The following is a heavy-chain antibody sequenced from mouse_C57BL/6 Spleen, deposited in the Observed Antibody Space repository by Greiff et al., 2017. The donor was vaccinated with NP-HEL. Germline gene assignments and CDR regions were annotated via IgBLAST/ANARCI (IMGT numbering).Heavy chain of an antibody. CDR1: GYTFTSYW. D-gene: IGHD2-1*01. CDR3: ARIYYGNYPYYFDY. CDR2: IYPGSGST. V-gene: IGHV1-55*01. J-gene: IGHJ2*01. Sequence: QVQLQQSGAELVKPGASVKMSCKASGYTFTSYWITWVKQRPGQGLEWIGDIYPGSGSTNYNEKFKSKATLTVDTSSSTAYMQLSSLTSEDSAVYYCARIYYGNYPYYFDYWGQGTTLTVSS.